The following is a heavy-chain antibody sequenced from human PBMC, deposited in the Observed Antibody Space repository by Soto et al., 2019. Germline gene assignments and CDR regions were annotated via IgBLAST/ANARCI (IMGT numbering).Heavy chain of an antibody. CDR3: ARSATVTTN. CDR1: GFSFSEYV. D-gene: IGHD4-17*01. CDR2: VTGSGGST. V-gene: IGHV3-23*01. J-gene: IGHJ4*02. Sequence: EVQLLESGGGLVQQGGSLRLSCTASGFSFSEYVINWVRQAPGKGLEWVSGVTGSGGSTFYAHSVKGRFTISRENSKNTLYLQMNSLRADDTAEYYCARSATVTTNWGQGTLVTVSS.